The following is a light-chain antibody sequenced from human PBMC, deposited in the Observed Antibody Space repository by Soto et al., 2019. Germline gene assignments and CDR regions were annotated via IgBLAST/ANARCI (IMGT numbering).Light chain of an antibody. CDR3: QTWGTGIWV. J-gene: IGLJ3*02. CDR2: LNSDGSH. V-gene: IGLV4-69*01. CDR1: SGHSSYA. Sequence: QPVLTRSPSASASLGASVKLTCTLSSGHSSYAIAWHQQQPEKGPRYLMKLNSDGSHSKGDGIPDRFSGSSSGAERYLTISSLQSEDEADYYCQTWGTGIWVFGAGTTLTVL.